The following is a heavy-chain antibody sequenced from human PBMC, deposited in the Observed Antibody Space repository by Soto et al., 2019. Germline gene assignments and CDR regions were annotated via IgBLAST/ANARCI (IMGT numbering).Heavy chain of an antibody. CDR1: GFTFSDYS. Sequence: GSLRLSCAASGFTFSDYSMSWIRQAPGKGLVWVSRINRDGSSRGYADSVKGRFTISRDNAKNTLYLQMNSLRVEDSAVYYCARPWGYWGQGTLVTVS. J-gene: IGHJ4*02. CDR2: INRDGSSR. CDR3: ARPWGY. D-gene: IGHD1-26*01. V-gene: IGHV3-74*01.